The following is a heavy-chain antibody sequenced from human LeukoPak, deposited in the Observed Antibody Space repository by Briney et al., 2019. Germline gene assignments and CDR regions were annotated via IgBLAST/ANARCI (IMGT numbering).Heavy chain of an antibody. Sequence: SETLSLTCTVSGVSISNYDWSWIRQPAGKGLEWIGRICTSGTTHYNPSLKSRVTMPVDTTKHQFSLNLSSVTAADTAVYYCARFSSIAAPFDYWGLGTVVTVPS. CDR1: GVSISNYD. D-gene: IGHD6-6*01. J-gene: IGHJ4*02. CDR3: ARFSSIAAPFDY. V-gene: IGHV4-4*07. CDR2: ICTSGTT.